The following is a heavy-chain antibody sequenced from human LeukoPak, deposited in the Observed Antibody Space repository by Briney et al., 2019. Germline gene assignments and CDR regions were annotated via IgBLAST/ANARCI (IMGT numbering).Heavy chain of an antibody. J-gene: IGHJ4*02. D-gene: IGHD5-18*01. CDR1: GFTLSSYG. CDR3: AKDSDSYGSYFDY. V-gene: IGHV3-30*18. Sequence: PGGSLRLSCAASGFTLSSYGMHWVRQAPGKGLEWVAVISYDGSNKYYADSVKGRFTISRDNSKNTLYLQMNSLRAEDTAVYYCAKDSDSYGSYFDYWGQGTLVTVSS. CDR2: ISYDGSNK.